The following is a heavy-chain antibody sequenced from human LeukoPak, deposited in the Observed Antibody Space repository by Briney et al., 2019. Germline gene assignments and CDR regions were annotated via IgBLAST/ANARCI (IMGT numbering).Heavy chain of an antibody. J-gene: IGHJ6*03. Sequence: GGSLRLSCAASGFTFSDYGMHWVRQAPGKGLEWVAFIRYDETTKFYADSVEGRFTISRDNSKNPLYLQMTSLRVEDTAVYSCAKTGFQWGDYYYYMDVWGKGTTVTVSS. CDR2: IRYDETTK. D-gene: IGHD1-14*01. V-gene: IGHV3-30*02. CDR1: GFTFSDYG. CDR3: AKTGFQWGDYYYYMDV.